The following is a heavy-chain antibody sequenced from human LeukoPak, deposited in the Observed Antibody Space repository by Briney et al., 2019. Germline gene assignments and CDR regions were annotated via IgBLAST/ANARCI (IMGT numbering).Heavy chain of an antibody. Sequence: SQTLSLTCAVSGDSVSNKMGAWNWIRQSPSRGLEWLGRTYLRSEWQTDYAFSVRGRLTITADTSKNHFSLQLASVTPEDSAVYYCASGWALSWGQGTLVTVSS. J-gene: IGHJ5*02. CDR1: GDSVSNKMGA. V-gene: IGHV6-1*01. CDR3: ASGWALS. CDR2: TYLRSEWQT. D-gene: IGHD1-26*01.